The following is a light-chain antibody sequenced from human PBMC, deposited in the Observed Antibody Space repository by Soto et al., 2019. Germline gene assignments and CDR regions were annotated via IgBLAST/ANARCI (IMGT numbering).Light chain of an antibody. V-gene: IGKV3-20*01. CDR3: QQYDNSPLT. J-gene: IGKJ4*01. CDR2: GAS. CDR1: QPISSHNY. Sequence: EIVLTQSPGTLSLSPGERATLSCRASQPISSHNYLAWYQQKPGPAPRVLIYGASRRATGISDRFSGSGSGTDLTLTISRLEPEDFAVYYCQQYDNSPLTFGGGTKVEIK.